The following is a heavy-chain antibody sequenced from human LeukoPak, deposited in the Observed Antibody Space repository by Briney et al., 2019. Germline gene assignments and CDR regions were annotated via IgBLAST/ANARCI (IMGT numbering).Heavy chain of an antibody. D-gene: IGHD1-26*01. V-gene: IGHV3-73*01. CDR2: IRSKVNNYAT. CDR3: TTPSGSFGDYYYYYMDV. J-gene: IGHJ6*03. CDR1: GFTFSSYG. Sequence: GGSLRLSCAASGFTFSSYGMHWVRQASGKGLEWVGRIRSKVNNYATAYAASVKGRFTISRDDSKNTAYLQMDSLKTEDTAVYYCTTPSGSFGDYYYYYMDVWGKGTTVTVSS.